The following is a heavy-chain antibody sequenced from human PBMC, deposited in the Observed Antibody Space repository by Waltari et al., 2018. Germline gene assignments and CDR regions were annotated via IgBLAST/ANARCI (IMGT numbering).Heavy chain of an antibody. CDR2: IYHSGST. CDR3: ARTRITMVQGVDLYFDY. J-gene: IGHJ4*02. CDR1: GGSFSGYY. V-gene: IGHV4-34*01. Sequence: QVQLQQWGAGLLKPSETLSLTCAVYGGSFSGYYWGWIRQPPGKGLEWIGSIYHSGSTYYNPSLKSRVTISVDTSKNQFSLKLSSVTAADTAVYYCARTRITMVQGVDLYFDYWGQGTLVTVSS. D-gene: IGHD3-10*01.